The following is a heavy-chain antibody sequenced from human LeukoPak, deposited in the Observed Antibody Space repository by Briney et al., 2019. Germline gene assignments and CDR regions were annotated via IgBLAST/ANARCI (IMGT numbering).Heavy chain of an antibody. CDR1: GCTFTGYY. CDR3: ARDRRYGSSQGGFDY. Sequence: ASVKVSCKASGCTFTGYYMHWMRQAPGQGLEWMGWINPNSGGTNNAQKFQGRVTMTRDTSISTAYMELSRLRSDDTAVYYCARDRRYGSSQGGFDYWGQGTLVTVSS. V-gene: IGHV1-2*02. J-gene: IGHJ4*02. D-gene: IGHD6-13*01. CDR2: INPNSGGT.